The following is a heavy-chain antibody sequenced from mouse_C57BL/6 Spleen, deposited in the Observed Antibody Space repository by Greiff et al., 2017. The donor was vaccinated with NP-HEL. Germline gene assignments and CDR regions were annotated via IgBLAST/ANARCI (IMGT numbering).Heavy chain of an antibody. Sequence: QVQLKESGPELVKPGASVKISCKASGYAFSSSWMNWVKQRPGKGLEWIGRIYPGDGDTNYNGKFKGKATLTADKSSSTAYMQLSSLTSEDSAVYFCAREGIYDGGFAYWGQGTLVTVSA. CDR1: GYAFSSSW. CDR2: IYPGDGDT. CDR3: AREGIYDGGFAY. V-gene: IGHV1-82*01. D-gene: IGHD2-12*01. J-gene: IGHJ3*01.